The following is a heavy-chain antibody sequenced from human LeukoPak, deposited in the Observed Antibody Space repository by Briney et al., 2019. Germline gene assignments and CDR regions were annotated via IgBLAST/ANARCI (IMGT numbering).Heavy chain of an antibody. J-gene: IGHJ5*02. D-gene: IGHD3-22*01. V-gene: IGHV4-39*01. CDR1: GGSISSSSYY. CDR2: IYYSGST. Sequence: SETLSLTCTVSGGSISSSSYYWGWIRQPPGKGLEWIGSIYYSGSTYYNPSLKSRATISVDTSKNQFSLKLSSVTAADTAVYYCASKAYYYDSSGYHWGQGTLVTVSS. CDR3: ASKAYYYDSSGYH.